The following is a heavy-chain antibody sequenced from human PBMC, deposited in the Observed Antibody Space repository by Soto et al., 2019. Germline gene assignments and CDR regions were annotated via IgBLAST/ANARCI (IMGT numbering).Heavy chain of an antibody. CDR1: GGTFSSYA. D-gene: IGHD3-10*01. CDR3: ASGPQGRFGELLHYYDGMDV. J-gene: IGHJ6*02. V-gene: IGHV1-69*12. CDR2: IIPIFGTA. Sequence: QVQLVQSGAEVKKPGSSVKVSCKASGGTFSSYAISWVRQAPGQGLEWMGGIIPIFGTANYAQKFQGRVTITADECTRTDYMELSSLRSEDTAVYYCASGPQGRFGELLHYYDGMDVWGQGNTVTGSS.